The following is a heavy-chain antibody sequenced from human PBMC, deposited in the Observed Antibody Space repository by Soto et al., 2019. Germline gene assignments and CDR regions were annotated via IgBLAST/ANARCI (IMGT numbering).Heavy chain of an antibody. J-gene: IGHJ6*02. D-gene: IGHD2-8*01. CDR2: INPKSGGT. CDR3: ARGDSTDCSNGVCSFFYNHDMDV. Sequence: QVQLVQSGAEVKKPGASVKVSCKASGYSFTDYHIHWVRQAPGQGLEWLGRINPKSGGTSTAQKFQASVTMTTDTSISAASMELTRLTSDDTAIYYCARGDSTDCSNGVCSFFYNHDMDVWGQGTTVTVSS. CDR1: GYSFTDYH. V-gene: IGHV1-2*04.